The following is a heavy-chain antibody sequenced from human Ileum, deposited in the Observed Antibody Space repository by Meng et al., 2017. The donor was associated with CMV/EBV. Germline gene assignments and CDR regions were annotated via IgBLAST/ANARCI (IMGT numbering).Heavy chain of an antibody. Sequence: GESLKISCAASGFTFSSYAMHWVRQAPGKGLEWVAVISYDGSNKYYADSVKGRFTISRDNSKNTLYLQMNSLRAEDTAVYYCAKRSGATNWGQGTLVTVSS. D-gene: IGHD1-26*01. CDR3: AKRSGATN. V-gene: IGHV3-30-3*02. CDR2: ISYDGSNK. J-gene: IGHJ4*02. CDR1: GFTFSSYA.